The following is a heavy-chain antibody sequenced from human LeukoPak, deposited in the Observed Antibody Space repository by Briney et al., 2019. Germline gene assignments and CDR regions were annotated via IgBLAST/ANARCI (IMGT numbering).Heavy chain of an antibody. CDR2: ISSSSSYI. CDR1: GFTFSAYS. D-gene: IGHD1-7*01. CDR3: ARVLTGTTGRIDY. J-gene: IGHJ4*02. V-gene: IGHV3-21*01. Sequence: VGSLRLSCAASGFTFSAYSMNWVRQAPGKGLEWVSSISSSSSYIYYADSVKGRFTISRDNAKKSLYLQMNSLRAEDTAVYYCARVLTGTTGRIDYWGQGTLVTVSS.